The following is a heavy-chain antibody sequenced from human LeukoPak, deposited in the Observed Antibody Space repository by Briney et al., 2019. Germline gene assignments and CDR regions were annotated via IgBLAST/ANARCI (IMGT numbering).Heavy chain of an antibody. J-gene: IGHJ6*03. CDR2: IKQDGSEK. Sequence: GGSLRLSCAASGFTFSSYWMSWVRQAPGKGLEWVANIKQDGSEKYYVDSVKGRFTISRDNAKNSLYLQMNSLRAEDTAVYYCARAPAYRYYDILTGRGYYYYMDVWGKGTTVTVSS. CDR1: GFTFSSYW. D-gene: IGHD3-9*01. V-gene: IGHV3-7*01. CDR3: ARAPAYRYYDILTGRGYYYYMDV.